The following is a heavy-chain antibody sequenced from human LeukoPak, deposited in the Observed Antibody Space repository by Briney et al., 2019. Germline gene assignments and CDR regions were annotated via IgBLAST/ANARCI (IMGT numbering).Heavy chain of an antibody. CDR2: IYYSGST. D-gene: IGHD5-12*01. CDR3: ARADGYSGYDSATGRHFDY. CDR1: GGSISSGGYY. J-gene: IGHJ4*02. V-gene: IGHV4-31*03. Sequence: SETLSLTCTVSGGSISSGGYYWSWIRQHPGKGLAWIGSIYYSGSTYYNPSLKSRVTISVDTSKNQFSLKLSSVTAADTAVYYCARADGYSGYDSATGRHFDYWGQGTLVTVSS.